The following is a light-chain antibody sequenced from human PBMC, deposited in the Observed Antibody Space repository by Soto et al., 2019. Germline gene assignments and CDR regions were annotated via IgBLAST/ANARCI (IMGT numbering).Light chain of an antibody. CDR3: SSYAGNSLWV. CDR2: DVS. V-gene: IGLV2-11*01. Sequence: QSALTQPRSVSGSPGQSVTISCTGTSSDVGGYNYVSWYQQHPGKAPKLVIYDVSKRPSGVPDRFSGSKSGNTASLTISGLQAEDEADYYCSSYAGNSLWVFGGGTKLTVL. J-gene: IGLJ3*02. CDR1: SSDVGGYNY.